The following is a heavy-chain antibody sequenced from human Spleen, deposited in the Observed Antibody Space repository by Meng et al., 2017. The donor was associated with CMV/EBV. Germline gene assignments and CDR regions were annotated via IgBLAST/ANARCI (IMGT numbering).Heavy chain of an antibody. CDR2: IDSGGST. CDR1: GFSVAGNY. Sequence: GESLKISCAASGFSVAGNYMSWVRQAPGKGLEWVSVIDSGGSTNSADSVKGRFTISRDIHKNTLYLQMNSLKAEDTALYYCAKDLITSFGSDWFDPWGQGTLVTVSS. J-gene: IGHJ5*02. CDR3: AKDLITSFGSDWFDP. D-gene: IGHD3-3*01. V-gene: IGHV3-53*05.